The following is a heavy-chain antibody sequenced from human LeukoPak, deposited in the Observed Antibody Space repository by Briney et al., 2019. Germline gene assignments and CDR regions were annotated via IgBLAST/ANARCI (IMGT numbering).Heavy chain of an antibody. V-gene: IGHV1-8*01. D-gene: IGHD3-22*01. CDR2: MNPNSGNT. Sequence: GASVKVSCKASGYTFTSYDINWVRQATGQGLEWMGRMNPNSGNTGYAQKFQGRVTMTRNTSISTAYMELSSLRSEDTAVYYCARSEGSSSGYYYRYYYYYYMDVWGKGTTVTVSS. CDR3: ARSEGSSSGYYYRYYYYYYMDV. CDR1: GYTFTSYD. J-gene: IGHJ6*03.